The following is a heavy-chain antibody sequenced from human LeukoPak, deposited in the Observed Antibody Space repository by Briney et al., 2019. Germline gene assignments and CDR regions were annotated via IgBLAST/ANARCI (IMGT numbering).Heavy chain of an antibody. J-gene: IGHJ3*02. V-gene: IGHV3-30*03. Sequence: GGSLRLSCAASGFTFSSYGMHWVRQAPGKGLEWVAVISYDGSNKYYADSVKGRFTISRDNSKNTLYLQMNSLRAEDTAVYYCASQLVYLLDAFDIWGQGTMVTVSS. CDR1: GFTFSSYG. CDR2: ISYDGSNK. CDR3: ASQLVYLLDAFDI. D-gene: IGHD6-13*01.